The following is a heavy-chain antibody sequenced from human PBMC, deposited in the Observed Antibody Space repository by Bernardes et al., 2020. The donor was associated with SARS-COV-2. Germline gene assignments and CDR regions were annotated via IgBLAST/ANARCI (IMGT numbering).Heavy chain of an antibody. J-gene: IGHJ5*02. CDR1: GGSFSGYN. CDR3: AREVKDISMIVVVFTAYSSRFDP. CDR2: INHSGST. Sequence: SEPLSLTCAVYGGSFSGYNWSWIRQSPGKGLEWIGEINHSGSTNYNPSLKSRVTISVDTSKNQFSLKLSSVTAADTAVYYCAREVKDISMIVVVFTAYSSRFDPRGQGTLVTVSS. D-gene: IGHD3-22*01. V-gene: IGHV4-34*01.